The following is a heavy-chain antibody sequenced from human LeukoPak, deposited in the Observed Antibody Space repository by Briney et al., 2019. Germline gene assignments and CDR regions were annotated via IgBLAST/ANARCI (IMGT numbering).Heavy chain of an antibody. CDR1: GGSISSYY. CDR3: ARGDYDYVWGSYRSDPSYYYYYYMDV. CDR2: IYTSGST. D-gene: IGHD3-16*02. J-gene: IGHJ6*03. V-gene: IGHV4-4*07. Sequence: SETLSLTCTVSGGSISSYYWSWIRQPAGKGLEWIGRIYTSGSTNYNPSLKSRVTMSVDTSKNQFSLKLSSVTAADTAVYYCARGDYDYVWGSYRSDPSYYYYYYMDVWGKGTTVTVSS.